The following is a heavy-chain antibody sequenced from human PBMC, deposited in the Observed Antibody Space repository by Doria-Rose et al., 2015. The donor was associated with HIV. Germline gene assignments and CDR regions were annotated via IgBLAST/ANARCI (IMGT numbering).Heavy chain of an antibody. Sequence: QVQLQESGPGLVWPSQTLSLTCTVSGDSISSGDSFWSWIRQPPGKGPEWIGYISSSGTTYYYPSLRGRLTISLDESKNQFSLNLNSVTAADTAVYYCARARNYGFPHFFDFWGQGTLVTVSS. CDR2: ISSSGTT. D-gene: IGHD3-10*01. CDR3: ARARNYGFPHFFDF. V-gene: IGHV4-30-4*01. CDR1: GDSISSGDSF. J-gene: IGHJ4*02.